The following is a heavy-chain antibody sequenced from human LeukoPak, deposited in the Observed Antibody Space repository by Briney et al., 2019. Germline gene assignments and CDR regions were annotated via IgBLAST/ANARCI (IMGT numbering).Heavy chain of an antibody. Sequence: ASVKVSCEASGYTFTSYGISWVRQAPGQGLEWMGWISAYNGNTNYAQKLQGRVTMTTDTSTSTAYMELRSLRSDDTAVYYCARGRIVATIRAFVGYYFDYWGQGTLVTVSS. D-gene: IGHD5-12*01. J-gene: IGHJ4*02. CDR1: GYTFTSYG. V-gene: IGHV1-18*04. CDR3: ARGRIVATIRAFVGYYFDY. CDR2: ISAYNGNT.